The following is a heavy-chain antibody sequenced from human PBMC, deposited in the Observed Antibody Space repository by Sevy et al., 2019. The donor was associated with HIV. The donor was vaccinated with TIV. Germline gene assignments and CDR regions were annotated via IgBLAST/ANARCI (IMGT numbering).Heavy chain of an antibody. J-gene: IGHJ4*02. Sequence: SETLSLTCSVSGDSINSGDYYWNWIRQSPGKGLEWIGYFFYSDSPHYNPSLKGRVTISADMSENQVSLKLSSVTAADSAVYYCARDQNLDSAPFDYRGQGTLVTVSS. V-gene: IGHV4-30-4*01. D-gene: IGHD5-18*01. CDR2: FFYSDSP. CDR3: ARDQNLDSAPFDY. CDR1: GDSINSGDYY.